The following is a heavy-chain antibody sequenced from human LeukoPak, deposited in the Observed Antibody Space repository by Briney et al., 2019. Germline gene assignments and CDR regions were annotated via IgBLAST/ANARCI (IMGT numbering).Heavy chain of an antibody. J-gene: IGHJ5*02. CDR3: ARNPREYSSSS. V-gene: IGHV4-30-2*01. Sequence: SETLSLTCTVSGGSISSGGYYWSWIRQPPGKGLGWIGYIYHSGSTYYNPSLKSRVTISVDRSKNQFSLKLSSVTAADTAVYYCARNPREYSSSSWGQGTLVTVSS. CDR1: GGSISSGGYY. D-gene: IGHD6-6*01. CDR2: IYHSGST.